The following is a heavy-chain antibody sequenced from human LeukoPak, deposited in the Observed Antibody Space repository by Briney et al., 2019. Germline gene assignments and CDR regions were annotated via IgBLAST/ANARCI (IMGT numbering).Heavy chain of an antibody. Sequence: GGSLRLSCAASGFTFSSYGMHWVRQAPGKGLEWVAFIRYDGSNKYYADSVKGRFTISRDNSKNTLYLQMNSLRAEDTAVYYCTTEGFSKRELRRDYWGQGTLVTVSS. CDR1: GFTFSSYG. D-gene: IGHD1-26*01. J-gene: IGHJ4*02. V-gene: IGHV3-30*02. CDR3: TTEGFSKRELRRDY. CDR2: IRYDGSNK.